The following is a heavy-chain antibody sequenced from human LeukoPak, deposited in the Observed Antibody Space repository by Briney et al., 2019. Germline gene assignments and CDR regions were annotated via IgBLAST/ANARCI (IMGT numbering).Heavy chain of an antibody. CDR1: GYTFTSYA. CDR3: ARARQWQGGWFDP. CDR2: INAGNGNT. Sequence: ASVKVSCKASGYTFTSYAMHWVRQAPGQRLEWMGWINAGNGNTKYSQEFQGRVTITRDTSASTAYMELSSLRSEDMAVYYCARARQWQGGWFDPWGRGTLVTVSS. D-gene: IGHD6-19*01. J-gene: IGHJ5*02. V-gene: IGHV1-3*03.